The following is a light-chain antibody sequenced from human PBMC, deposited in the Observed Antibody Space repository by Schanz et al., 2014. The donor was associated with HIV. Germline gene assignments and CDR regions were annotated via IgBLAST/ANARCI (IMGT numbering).Light chain of an antibody. CDR2: DVS. Sequence: QSALTQPASVSGSPGQSITISCTGTSSDVGGYNYVSWYQQHPGKAPKLMIYDVSNRPSGVSNRFSGSKSGVTASLTISGLQSEDEADYYCSSYAGRNNYVVFGGGTKVTVL. J-gene: IGLJ2*01. V-gene: IGLV2-14*03. CDR1: SSDVGGYNY. CDR3: SSYAGRNNYVV.